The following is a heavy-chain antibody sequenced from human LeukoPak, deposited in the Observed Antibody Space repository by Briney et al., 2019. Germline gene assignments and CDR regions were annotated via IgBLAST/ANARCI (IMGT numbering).Heavy chain of an antibody. D-gene: IGHD3-10*01. CDR3: SRATMVQGVITPPFDY. Sequence: GASVKVSFKASGYTFTSYGISWVRQAPGQGLELMGWISAYNGNTNYAQKLQGRVTMTTDTSKSEAYMELRSLRSDDTDVYYCSRATMVQGVITPPFDYWGQGTLVTVSS. CDR2: ISAYNGNT. CDR1: GYTFTSYG. J-gene: IGHJ4*02. V-gene: IGHV1-18*01.